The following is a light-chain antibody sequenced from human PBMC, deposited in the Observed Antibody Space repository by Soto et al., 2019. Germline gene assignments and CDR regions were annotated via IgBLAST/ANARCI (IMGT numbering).Light chain of an antibody. J-gene: IGKJ3*01. Sequence: DIQMTHSPSSLSASVGDRVTITCRASQSISSYLNWYQQKPGKAPNLLIYAASSLQSGVPSRFSGSGSGTDFTLTISSLQPEDFATYYCQQSYSTPVTFGPGTKVDIK. V-gene: IGKV1-39*01. CDR3: QQSYSTPVT. CDR2: AAS. CDR1: QSISSY.